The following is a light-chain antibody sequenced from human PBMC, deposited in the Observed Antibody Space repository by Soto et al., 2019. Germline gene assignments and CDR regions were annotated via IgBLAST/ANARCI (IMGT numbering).Light chain of an antibody. V-gene: IGKV2D-29*01. Sequence: VLSQTPLSLSVTPGQPASISCRSNQSLLHTDGKDHLYWFLQKPGQPPQLLLYEVSNRFSGVTERFSGSGSGTDFTLKISRLEADDVGVYYCMQSTYLPLTFGGGTKVEIK. CDR1: QSLLHTDGKDH. J-gene: IGKJ4*01. CDR3: MQSTYLPLT. CDR2: EVS.